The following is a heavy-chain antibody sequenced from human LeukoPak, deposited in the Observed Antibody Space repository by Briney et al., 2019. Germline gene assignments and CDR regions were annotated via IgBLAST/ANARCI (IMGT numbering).Heavy chain of an antibody. D-gene: IGHD3-10*01. J-gene: IGHJ4*02. V-gene: IGHV4-34*01. CDR3: AMRLIWFENDFEY. CDR1: GGSFSDYY. Sequence: SETLSLTCAVYGGSFSDYYWSWIRQPPGKGLEWIGEIDHSGSSNYNPSLKSRVTMSVDTSKNQFSLNLSSVTAADTAVYYCAMRLIWFENDFEYWGQGTLVTVSS. CDR2: IDHSGSS.